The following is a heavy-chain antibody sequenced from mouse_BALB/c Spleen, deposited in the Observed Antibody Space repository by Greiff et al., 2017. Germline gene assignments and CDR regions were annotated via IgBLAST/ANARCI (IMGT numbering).Heavy chain of an antibody. CDR1: GFNIKDTY. J-gene: IGHJ4*01. CDR3: ARSPYYRYDGYAMDY. Sequence: EVQLQQSGAELVKPGASVKLSCTASGFNIKDTYMHWVKQRPEQGLEWIGRIDPANGNTKYDPKFQGKATITADTSSNTAYLQLSSLTSEDTAVYYCARSPYYRYDGYAMDYWGQGTSVTVSS. V-gene: IGHV14-3*02. CDR2: IDPANGNT. D-gene: IGHD2-14*01.